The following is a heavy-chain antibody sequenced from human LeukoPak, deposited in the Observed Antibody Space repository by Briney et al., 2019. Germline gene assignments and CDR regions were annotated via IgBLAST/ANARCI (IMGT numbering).Heavy chain of an antibody. CDR2: IYSGGST. V-gene: IGHV3-53*01. J-gene: IGHJ4*02. CDR3: AREGHQGYFDY. CDR1: GFTVSSNY. Sequence: PGGSLRLSCAASGFTVSSNYMSWVRQAPGKGLEWVSVIYSGGSTYYADSVKGRFTNSRDNSKNTLYLQMNSLRAEDTAVYYCAREGHQGYFDYWGQGTLVTVSS.